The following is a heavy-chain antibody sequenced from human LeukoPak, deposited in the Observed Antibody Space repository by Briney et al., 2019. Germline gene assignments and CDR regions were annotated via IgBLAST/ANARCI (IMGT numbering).Heavy chain of an antibody. D-gene: IGHD2-2*01. J-gene: IGHJ4*02. V-gene: IGHV3-30*18. Sequence: GGSLTLSCVPSGFTFNNYGMHWVRQAPGKGLEWVAVISYGGSNEYYGVSVKGRFTICRDNTENTLYLQMNSLGAGDTAVYYCAKDMDGSSINSPSTNYFDYWGQGTRVTVSS. CDR3: AKDMDGSSINSPSTNYFDY. CDR1: GFTFNNYG. CDR2: ISYGGSNE.